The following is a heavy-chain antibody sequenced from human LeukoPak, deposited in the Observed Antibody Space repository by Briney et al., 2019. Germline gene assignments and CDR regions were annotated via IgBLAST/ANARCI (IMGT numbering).Heavy chain of an antibody. CDR2: IWSDGSNK. J-gene: IGHJ6*03. Sequence: PGRSLRLSCAASGFTLSSYGMHWVRQAPGKGLEWVAVIWSDGSNKYYADSVKGRFSISRDNSKNTLYLQMNSLRAEDTAVYYCAKDLSTAYYYYCMDVWGKGTTVTVSS. V-gene: IGHV3-33*06. D-gene: IGHD2/OR15-2a*01. CDR3: AKDLSTAYYYYCMDV. CDR1: GFTLSSYG.